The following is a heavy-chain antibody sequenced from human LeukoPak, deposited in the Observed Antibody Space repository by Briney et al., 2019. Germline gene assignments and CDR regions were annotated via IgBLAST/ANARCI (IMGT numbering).Heavy chain of an antibody. D-gene: IGHD6-13*01. V-gene: IGHV4-59*01. J-gene: IGHJ4*02. CDR2: IYYSGST. CDR1: GGSISSYY. Sequence: SETLSLTCTVSGGSISSYYWSWIRQPPGKGLEWIGYIYYSGSTNYNPSLKSRVTISVDTSKNQFSLKLSSVTAADTAVYYCARGYSSSWYSSPTYHFDYWGQGTLVTVSS. CDR3: ARGYSSSWYSSPTYHFDY.